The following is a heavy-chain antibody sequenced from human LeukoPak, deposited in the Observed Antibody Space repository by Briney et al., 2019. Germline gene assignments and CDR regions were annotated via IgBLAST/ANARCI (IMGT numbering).Heavy chain of an antibody. CDR3: ARSKRYYYDSSGPYAFDI. V-gene: IGHV1-46*01. Sequence: GASVKVSCKASGYTFTSYYMHWVRQAPGQGLEWMGIINPSGGSTSYAQKFQGRVTMTRDMSTSTVYMELSSLRSEDTAVYYCARSKRYYYDSSGPYAFDIWGQGTMVTVSS. J-gene: IGHJ3*02. D-gene: IGHD3-22*01. CDR2: INPSGGST. CDR1: GYTFTSYY.